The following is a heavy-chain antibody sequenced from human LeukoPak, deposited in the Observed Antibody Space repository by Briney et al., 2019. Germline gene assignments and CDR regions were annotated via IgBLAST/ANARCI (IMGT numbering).Heavy chain of an antibody. CDR3: ATAEGYCSSTSCLSFDY. CDR2: FDPEDGET. D-gene: IGHD2-2*01. V-gene: IGHV1-24*01. Sequence: ASVKVSCKVSGYTLTELSMHWVRQAPGKGLEWMGGFDPEDGETIYAQKFLGRVTMTEDTSTDTAYMELSSLRSEDTAVYYCATAEGYCSSTSCLSFDYWGQGTLVTVSS. CDR1: GYTLTELS. J-gene: IGHJ4*02.